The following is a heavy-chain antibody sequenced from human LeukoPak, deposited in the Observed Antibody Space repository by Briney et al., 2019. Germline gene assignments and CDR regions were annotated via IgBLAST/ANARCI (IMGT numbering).Heavy chain of an antibody. CDR1: GFTFSSYA. J-gene: IGHJ4*02. V-gene: IGHV3-30-3*01. D-gene: IGHD3-10*01. Sequence: GRSLRLSCAASGFTFSSYAMHWVRQAPGKGLEWVAVISYDGSNKYYADSVKGRFTISRDNSKNTLYLQMNSLRAEDTAVYYCAREYLAYGSGSYYYDYWGQGTLVTVSS. CDR2: ISYDGSNK. CDR3: AREYLAYGSGSYYYDY.